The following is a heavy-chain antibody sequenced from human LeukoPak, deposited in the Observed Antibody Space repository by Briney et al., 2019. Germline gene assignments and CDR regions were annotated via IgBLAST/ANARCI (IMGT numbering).Heavy chain of an antibody. Sequence: SETLTLTCTVSGGSISSFYWSWIRQPPGKGLEWIGSIYYSGSTNYNPSLKSRVTISVDTSKNQFSLKLSSVTAADTAVYYCARRMATNPKYYFDYWGQGILVTVSS. CDR3: ARRMATNPKYYFDY. V-gene: IGHV4-59*08. J-gene: IGHJ4*02. D-gene: IGHD5-24*01. CDR1: GGSISSFY. CDR2: IYYSGST.